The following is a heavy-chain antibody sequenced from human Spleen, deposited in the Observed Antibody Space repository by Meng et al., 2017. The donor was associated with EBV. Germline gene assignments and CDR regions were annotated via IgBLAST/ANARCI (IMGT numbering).Heavy chain of an antibody. CDR2: ISYDGSNK. J-gene: IGHJ4*02. CDR1: GLTCSRQG. V-gene: IGHV3-30*18. CDR3: TKDPDGLRYCSGDSCYPAGLRLEY. D-gene: IGHD2-15*01. Sequence: QAQLVVSGVGVVQHGRYLRLSCGVSGLTCSRQGMLWGRQAPGKGLEWVAVISYDGSNKYYTDSVQGRFTISSDNSKNTLFLQMNSLRAEDTAVYYCTKDPDGLRYCSGDSCYPAGLRLEYWGQGTLVTVAS.